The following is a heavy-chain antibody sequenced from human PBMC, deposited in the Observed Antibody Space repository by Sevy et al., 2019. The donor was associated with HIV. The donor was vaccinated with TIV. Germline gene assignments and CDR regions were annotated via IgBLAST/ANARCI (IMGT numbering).Heavy chain of an antibody. CDR3: ARAYMVRGVMADY. D-gene: IGHD3-10*01. Sequence: GGSLRLSCAASGFTFSNYAMNWVRQAPGKGLEWVSGISGSGGSGDKTNYADSVKGRFTISRDDSKNSLYLQLNSLRAEDTAVYYCARAYMVRGVMADYWGQGTLVTVSS. CDR2: ISGSGGSGDKT. CDR1: GFTFSNYA. V-gene: IGHV3-23*01. J-gene: IGHJ4*02.